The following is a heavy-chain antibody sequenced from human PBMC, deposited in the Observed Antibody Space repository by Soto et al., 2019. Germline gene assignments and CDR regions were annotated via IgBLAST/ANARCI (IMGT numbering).Heavy chain of an antibody. CDR1: GDFNTNYY. J-gene: IGHJ4*02. CDR2: IYSSGRT. D-gene: IGHD3-10*01. Sequence: QVQLQESGPGLVKPSETLSLTCTVSGDFNTNYYWRWIRQSPGKGLEWMGFIYSSGRTRYNPSPKRRLTMSLDTSQNRFSLKLYSVAAADTAVYYCARHLSVRVVFDFWGQGTQVTVSS. CDR3: ARHLSVRVVFDF. V-gene: IGHV4-4*09.